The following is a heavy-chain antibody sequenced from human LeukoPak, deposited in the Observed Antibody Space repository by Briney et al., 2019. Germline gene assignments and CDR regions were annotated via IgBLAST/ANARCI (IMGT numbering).Heavy chain of an antibody. J-gene: IGHJ5*02. Sequence: GASVKVSCKASGYTFTSYDINWVRQATGQGLEWMGWTNPNSGNTGYAQKFQGRVTITRNTSISTAYMELSSLRSEDTAVYYCARGGATIFGVVNNWFDPWGQGTLVTVSS. V-gene: IGHV1-8*03. CDR1: GYTFTSYD. D-gene: IGHD3-3*01. CDR2: TNPNSGNT. CDR3: ARGGATIFGVVNNWFDP.